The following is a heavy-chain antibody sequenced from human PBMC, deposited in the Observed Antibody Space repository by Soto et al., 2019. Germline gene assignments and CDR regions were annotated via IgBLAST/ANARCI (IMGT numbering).Heavy chain of an antibody. V-gene: IGHV1-3*01. CDR3: ARGRRVGYCSGGSCYFY. CDR1: GYTFTSYA. Sequence: QVQLVQSGAEVKKPGASVKVSCKASGYTFTSYAMHWVRQAPGQRLEWMGWINAGNGNTKYSQKFQGRVTITRDTSASTADMELSSLRSEDTAVYYCARGRRVGYCSGGSCYFYWGQGTLVTVSS. D-gene: IGHD2-15*01. J-gene: IGHJ4*02. CDR2: INAGNGNT.